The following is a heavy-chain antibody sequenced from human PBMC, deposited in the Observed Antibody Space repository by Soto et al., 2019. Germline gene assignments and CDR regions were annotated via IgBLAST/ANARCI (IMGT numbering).Heavy chain of an antibody. Sequence: QVQLVESGGGVVQPEKSLRLSCAASGFTFSTFGIHWVRQAPGKGLEWVAIIWNDGSNQYYADSVKGRFTISRDNSKNTLYLHMNRLRADDTAVYYCARARDTYHLALFDYWGQGTLVTVSS. D-gene: IGHD2-2*01. J-gene: IGHJ4*02. V-gene: IGHV3-33*01. CDR3: ARARDTYHLALFDY. CDR1: GFTFSTFG. CDR2: IWNDGSNQ.